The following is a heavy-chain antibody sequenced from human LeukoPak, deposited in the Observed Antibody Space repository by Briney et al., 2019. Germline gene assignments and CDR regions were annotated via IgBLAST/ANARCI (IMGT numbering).Heavy chain of an antibody. V-gene: IGHV1-2*02. Sequence: ASVKVSCKASGYTFTSYGISWLRQAPGQGLEWMGWINPNSGGTNYAQKFQGRVTMTRDTSISTAYMELSRLRSDDTAVYYCARESGSAFDYWGQGTLVTVSS. CDR2: INPNSGGT. D-gene: IGHD6-25*01. CDR3: ARESGSAFDY. CDR1: GYTFTSYG. J-gene: IGHJ4*02.